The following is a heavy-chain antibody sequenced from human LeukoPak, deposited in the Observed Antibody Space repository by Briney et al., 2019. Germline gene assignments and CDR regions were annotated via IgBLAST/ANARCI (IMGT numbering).Heavy chain of an antibody. D-gene: IGHD1-26*01. CDR2: VYHNGET. J-gene: IGHJ6*03. CDR3: VTPRSWELSDMAV. CDR1: EYSITTNYY. V-gene: IGHV4-38-2*02. Sequence: PSETLSLTCIVSEYSITTNYYWAWIRQSPGTGLEWIGSVYHNGETYYNPSLKSRVIISVDTSKNEFSLRLTSVTTADTAVYYCVTPRSWELSDMAVWGKGTTVIVSS.